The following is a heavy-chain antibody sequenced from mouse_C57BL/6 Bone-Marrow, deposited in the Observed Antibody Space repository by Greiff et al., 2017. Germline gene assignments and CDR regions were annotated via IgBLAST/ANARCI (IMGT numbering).Heavy chain of an antibody. V-gene: IGHV1-52*01. CDR2: IDPSDSET. Sequence: QVQLQQPGAELVRPGSSVKLSCKASGYTFTSYWMHWVKQRPIQGLEWIGNIDPSDSETHYNQKFKDKATLTVDKSSSTAYMQLSSLTSEDSAVYYCARYDYDYDGEGDYYAMDYWGQGTSVTVSS. D-gene: IGHD2-4*01. CDR1: GYTFTSYW. J-gene: IGHJ4*01. CDR3: ARYDYDYDGEGDYYAMDY.